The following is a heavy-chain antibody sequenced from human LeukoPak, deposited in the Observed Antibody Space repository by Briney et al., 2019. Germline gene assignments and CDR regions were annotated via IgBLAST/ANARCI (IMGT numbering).Heavy chain of an antibody. CDR1: GFTFSSYG. D-gene: IGHD6-19*01. CDR2: IRYDGSNK. Sequence: GGSLRLSCAASGFTFSSYGMHWVRQAPGKGLEWVAFIRYDGSNKYYADSVKGRFTVSRDNSKNTLYLQMNSLRAEDTAVYYCAKDHRSGWYFEAWGQETLVTVSS. CDR3: AKDHRSGWYFEA. V-gene: IGHV3-30*02. J-gene: IGHJ4*02.